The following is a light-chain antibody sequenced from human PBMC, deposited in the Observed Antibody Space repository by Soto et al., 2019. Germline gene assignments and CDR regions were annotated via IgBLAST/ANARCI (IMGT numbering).Light chain of an antibody. Sequence: QSALTQPASVSGFPGQSITISCTGTSSYVGSYNLVSWYQHHPGKAPKLMIYEGSKRPSGVSNRFSGSKSGNTASLTISGLQAEDEADYYCCSYAGSSTLVFGGGTKLTVL. J-gene: IGLJ2*01. CDR2: EGS. CDR1: SSYVGSYNL. CDR3: CSYAGSSTLV. V-gene: IGLV2-23*01.